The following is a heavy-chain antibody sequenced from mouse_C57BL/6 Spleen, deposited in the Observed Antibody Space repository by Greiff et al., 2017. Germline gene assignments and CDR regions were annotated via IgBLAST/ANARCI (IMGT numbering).Heavy chain of an antibody. D-gene: IGHD2-3*01. V-gene: IGHV1-64*01. CDR2: IHPNSGST. CDR3: ARSRDGYYFDY. Sequence: QVQLQQPGAELVKPGASVKLSCKASGYTFTSYWMHWVKQRPGQGLEWIGMIHPNSGSTNYNEKFKSKATLTVDKSSSTAYMQLRSLTSEDSAVYYCARSRDGYYFDYWGQGTTLTVSS. J-gene: IGHJ2*01. CDR1: GYTFTSYW.